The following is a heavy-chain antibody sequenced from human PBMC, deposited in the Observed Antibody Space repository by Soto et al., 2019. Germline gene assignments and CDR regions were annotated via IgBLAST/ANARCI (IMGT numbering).Heavy chain of an antibody. CDR2: ISGSGGST. Sequence: GGSLRLSCAASGFTFSSYAMSWVRQAPGKGLEWVSAISGSGGSTYYADSVKGRFTISRDNSKNTLYLQMNSLRAEDTAVYYWAKSRITMVRGVIGAFDIWGQGTMVTVSS. CDR3: AKSRITMVRGVIGAFDI. J-gene: IGHJ3*02. CDR1: GFTFSSYA. D-gene: IGHD3-10*01. V-gene: IGHV3-23*01.